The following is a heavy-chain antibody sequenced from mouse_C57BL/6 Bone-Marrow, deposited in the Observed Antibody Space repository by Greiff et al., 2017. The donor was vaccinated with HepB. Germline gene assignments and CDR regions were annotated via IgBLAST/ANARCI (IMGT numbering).Heavy chain of an antibody. CDR2: ISSGGSYT. Sequence: EVQVVESGGDLVKPGGSLKLSCAASGFTFSSYGMSWVRQTPDKRLEWVATISSGGSYTYSPDSVKGRFTISRDNAKNTLYLQMSSLKSEDTAMYYCARQNYDYDNYAMDYWGQGTSVTVSS. V-gene: IGHV5-6*01. J-gene: IGHJ4*01. D-gene: IGHD2-4*01. CDR3: ARQNYDYDNYAMDY. CDR1: GFTFSSYG.